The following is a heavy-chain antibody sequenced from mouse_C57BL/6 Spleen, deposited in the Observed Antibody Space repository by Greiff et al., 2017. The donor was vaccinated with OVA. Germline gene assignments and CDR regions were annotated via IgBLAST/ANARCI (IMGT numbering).Heavy chain of an antibody. CDR2: ISDGGSYT. CDR3: ARDEGTFYYFDY. J-gene: IGHJ2*01. Sequence: EVKLMESGGGLVKPGGSLKLSCAASGFTFSSYAMSWVRQTPEKRLEWVATISDGGSYTYYPDNVKGRFTISRDNAKNNLYLQMSHLKSEDTAMYYCARDEGTFYYFDYWGQGTTLTVSS. CDR1: GFTFSSYA. D-gene: IGHD3-3*01. V-gene: IGHV5-4*01.